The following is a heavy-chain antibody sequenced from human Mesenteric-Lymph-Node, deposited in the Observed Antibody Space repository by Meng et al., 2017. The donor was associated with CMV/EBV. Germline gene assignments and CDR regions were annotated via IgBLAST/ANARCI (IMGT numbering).Heavy chain of an antibody. D-gene: IGHD3-10*01. CDR3: ARATLLRDYDLGRYHFREIDY. V-gene: IGHV1-8*01. Sequence: YGINVGRQASGQGLEWVGWINPNSGNTGYAQKFQGRVTMTRDNSITTAYMDLSSLTSEDTAVYYCARATLLRDYDLGRYHFREIDYWGQGTLVTVSS. CDR1: YG. CDR2: INPNSGNT. J-gene: IGHJ4*02.